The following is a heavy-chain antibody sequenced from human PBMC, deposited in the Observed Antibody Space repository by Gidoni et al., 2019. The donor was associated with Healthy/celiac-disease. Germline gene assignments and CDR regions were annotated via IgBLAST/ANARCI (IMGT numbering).Heavy chain of an antibody. D-gene: IGHD2-21*02. Sequence: EVQLLESGGGLVQPGGSLRPSCAASGFTFSSYAMSWVRQVPGKGLEWVSAISGSGGSTYYADSVKGRFTISRDNSKNTLYLQRNSLRAEDTAVYYCAKEGRGVTSFAGYYGMDVWGQGTTVTVSS. CDR1: GFTFSSYA. CDR3: AKEGRGVTSFAGYYGMDV. CDR2: ISGSGGST. J-gene: IGHJ6*02. V-gene: IGHV3-23*01.